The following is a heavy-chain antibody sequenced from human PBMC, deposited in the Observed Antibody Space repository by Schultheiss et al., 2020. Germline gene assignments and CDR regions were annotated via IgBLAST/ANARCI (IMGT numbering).Heavy chain of an antibody. J-gene: IGHJ4*02. CDR3: ARNPPIGWYRSFDY. Sequence: SETLSLTCTVSGGSISSGDYYWSWIRQPPGKGLEWIGYIYYSGSSNYNPSLKSRVTTSVDTSKNQFSLKLSSVTAADTAVYYCARNPPIGWYRSFDYWGQGTLVTVAS. CDR1: GGSISSGDYY. V-gene: IGHV4-61*08. CDR2: IYYSGSS. D-gene: IGHD6-19*01.